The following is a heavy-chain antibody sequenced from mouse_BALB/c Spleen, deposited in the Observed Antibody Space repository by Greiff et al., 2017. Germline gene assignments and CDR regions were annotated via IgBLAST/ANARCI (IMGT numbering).Heavy chain of an antibody. Sequence: QVQLQQPGAELVKPGASVKLSCKASGYTFTSYWMHWVKQRPGQGLEWIGEINPSNGRTNYNEKFKSKATLTVDKSSSTAYMQLSSLTSEDSAVYYCARGWDVGFAYWGQGTLVTVSA. CDR2: INPSNGRT. D-gene: IGHD4-1*01. V-gene: IGHV1S81*02. CDR3: ARGWDVGFAY. J-gene: IGHJ3*01. CDR1: GYTFTSYW.